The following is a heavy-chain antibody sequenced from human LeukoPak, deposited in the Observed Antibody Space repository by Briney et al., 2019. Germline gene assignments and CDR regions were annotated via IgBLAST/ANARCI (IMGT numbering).Heavy chain of an antibody. CDR2: ISYDASNK. V-gene: IGHV3-30-3*01. CDR1: GLTFSSYA. Sequence: PGRSLRLSCAASGLTFSSYAMHWVRQAPGKGLKWVAVISYDASNKYYADSVKGRFTISRDNSKNTLYLQMNSLRAEDTAVYYCARISDRIVVVIASHHDAFDIWGQGTMVTVSS. CDR3: ARISDRIVVVIASHHDAFDI. D-gene: IGHD2-21*01. J-gene: IGHJ3*02.